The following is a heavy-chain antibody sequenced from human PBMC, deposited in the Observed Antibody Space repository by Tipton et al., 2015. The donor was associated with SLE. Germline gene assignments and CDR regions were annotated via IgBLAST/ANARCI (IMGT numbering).Heavy chain of an antibody. V-gene: IGHV4-59*01. CDR1: GGSISSYY. CDR3: ARGDGRSYSAFDI. D-gene: IGHD2-15*01. CDR2: IYYSGST. Sequence: TLSLTCTVSGGSISSYYWGWIRQPPGKGLEWIGYIYYSGSTNYNPSLKSRVTISVDTSKNQFSLKLSSVTAADTAVYYCARGDGRSYSAFDIWGQGTMVTVSS. J-gene: IGHJ3*02.